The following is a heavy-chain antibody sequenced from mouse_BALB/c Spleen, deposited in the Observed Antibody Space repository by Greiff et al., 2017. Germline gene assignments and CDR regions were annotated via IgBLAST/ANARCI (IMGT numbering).Heavy chain of an antibody. D-gene: IGHD2-10*02. CDR3: TREYGNYAMDY. V-gene: IGHV1S81*02. Sequence: VQLQGSGAELVKPGASVRLSCKASGYPFTSYYMYWVKQRPGQGLEWIGEINPSNGGTNFNEKFKSKATLTVDKSSSTAYMQLSSLTSEDSAVYYCTREYGNYAMDYWGQGTSVTVSS. J-gene: IGHJ4*01. CDR1: GYPFTSYY. CDR2: INPSNGGT.